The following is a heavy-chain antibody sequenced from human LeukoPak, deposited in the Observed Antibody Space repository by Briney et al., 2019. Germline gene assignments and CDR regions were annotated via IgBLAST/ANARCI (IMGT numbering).Heavy chain of an antibody. CDR3: ARGSYDSSDFEYFHH. CDR1: GYTFTGYY. CDR2: INPNSGGT. V-gene: IGHV1-2*02. J-gene: IGHJ1*01. D-gene: IGHD3-22*01. Sequence: ASLKVSCKASGYTFTGYYIHWVRQAPGQGLEWMGWINPNSGGTNYAQKFQGRVTMTRDTSIGTAYMELNRLRSDDTAVYYCARGSYDSSDFEYFHHWGQGHPGHRLL.